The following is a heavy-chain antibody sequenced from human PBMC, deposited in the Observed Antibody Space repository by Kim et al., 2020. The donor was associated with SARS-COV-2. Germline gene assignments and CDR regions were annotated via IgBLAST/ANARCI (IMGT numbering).Heavy chain of an antibody. V-gene: IGHV4-39*01. CDR2: IYYSGST. Sequence: SETLSLTCTVSGGSISSSSYYWGWIRQPPGKGLEWIGSIYYSGSTYYNPSIKSRVTISVDTSKNQFSLKLSSVTAADTAVYYCARGVSDSSSWYGGDYWGQGTLVTVSS. D-gene: IGHD6-13*01. CDR3: ARGVSDSSSWYGGDY. CDR1: GGSISSSSYY. J-gene: IGHJ4*02.